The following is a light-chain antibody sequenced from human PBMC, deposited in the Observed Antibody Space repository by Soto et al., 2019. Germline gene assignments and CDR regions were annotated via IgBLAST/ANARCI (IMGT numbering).Light chain of an antibody. CDR2: GAS. CDR1: ESVRSY. Sequence: ETVLTQSPATLSLSPGDRATLSCRASESVRSYLAWYQQKPGQAPRLLISGASIRATGIPDRFSGSGSGTDFTLTISRLESEDFAVYYCQRYGSSPPHTFGQGTKLEIK. CDR3: QRYGSSPPHT. V-gene: IGKV3-20*01. J-gene: IGKJ2*01.